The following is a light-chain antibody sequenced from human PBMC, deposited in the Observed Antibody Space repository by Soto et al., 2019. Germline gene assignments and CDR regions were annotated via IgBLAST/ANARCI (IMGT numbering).Light chain of an antibody. CDR1: SSDVGSYNL. CDR2: EVN. V-gene: IGLV2-23*02. Sequence: QSALTQPASVSGSPGQSITISCTGTSSDVGSYNLVSWYQQHPGKAPKFMIYEVNKRPSGVSNRFSASKSGNTASLTISGLQAEDEADYYCCSYAGSYTWIFGGGTKLTVL. CDR3: CSYAGSYTWI. J-gene: IGLJ2*01.